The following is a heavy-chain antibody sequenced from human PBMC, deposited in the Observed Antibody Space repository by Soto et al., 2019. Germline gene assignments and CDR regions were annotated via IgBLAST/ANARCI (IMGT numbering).Heavy chain of an antibody. J-gene: IGHJ5*02. D-gene: IGHD4-17*01. Sequence: SETLSLTCTVSGGSISSYYWSWIRQPPGKGLEWIGYIYYSGSTNYNPSLKSRVTISVDTSKNQFSLKLSSVTAADTAVYYCARTTTPFYGGNSGWFDPWGQGTFDTVSS. CDR2: IYYSGST. CDR3: ARTTTPFYGGNSGWFDP. CDR1: GGSISSYY. V-gene: IGHV4-59*08.